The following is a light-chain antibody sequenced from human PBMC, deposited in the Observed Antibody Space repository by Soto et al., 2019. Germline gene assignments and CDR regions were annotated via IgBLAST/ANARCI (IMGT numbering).Light chain of an antibody. V-gene: IGKV3-20*01. CDR2: GTS. J-gene: IGKJ4*02. Sequence: EIVLTQSPGTLSLSPGQRATLSCRASQSVNTRYFSWYQQRPGQAPRLLIYGTSIRATAFPDRFSGSGSGTDFTLTISRLEPEDFAVYYCHQYGNSPGTFGRGTKVEIK. CDR1: QSVNTRY. CDR3: HQYGNSPGT.